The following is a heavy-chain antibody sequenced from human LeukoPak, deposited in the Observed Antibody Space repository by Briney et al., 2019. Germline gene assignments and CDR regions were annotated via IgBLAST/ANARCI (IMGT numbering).Heavy chain of an antibody. Sequence: GGSLRLSCAASGFTFRNYGMNWVRQAPGKGLEWVTIIWYDGSNKYYADSVKGRFIISRDNSKNTLYLQMNSLRAEDTAVYYCAKDPPHIVVVPAADNWFDPWGQGTLVTVSS. CDR2: IWYDGSNK. CDR1: GFTFRNYG. J-gene: IGHJ5*02. D-gene: IGHD2-2*01. V-gene: IGHV3-33*06. CDR3: AKDPPHIVVVPAADNWFDP.